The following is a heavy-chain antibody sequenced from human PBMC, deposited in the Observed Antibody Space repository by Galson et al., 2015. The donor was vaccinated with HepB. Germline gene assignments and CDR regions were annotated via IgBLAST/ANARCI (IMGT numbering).Heavy chain of an antibody. J-gene: IGHJ4*02. Sequence: SVKVSCKASGYTFTSYYMHWVRQAPGQGLEWMGIINPSGGSTSYAQKFQGRVTMTRDTSTSTVYMELSSLRSEDSAVYYCARDPVAGAQQFDYWGQGTLVTVS. CDR2: INPSGGST. CDR3: ARDPVAGAQQFDY. V-gene: IGHV1-46*01. D-gene: IGHD6-19*01. CDR1: GYTFTSYY.